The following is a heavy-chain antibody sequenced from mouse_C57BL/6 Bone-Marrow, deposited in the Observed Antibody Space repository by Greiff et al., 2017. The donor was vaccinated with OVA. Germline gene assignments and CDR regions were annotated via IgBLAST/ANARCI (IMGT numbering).Heavy chain of an antibody. CDR2: ISDGGSYT. J-gene: IGHJ2*01. Sequence: EVKLVESGGGLVKPGGSLKLSCAASGFTFSSYAMSWVRQTPEKRLEWVATISDGGSYTYYPDNVKGRVTISRDNAKNNLYLQMSHLKSEDTAMYYCARGWGSSYDYWGQGTTLTVSS. CDR3: ARGWGSSYDY. V-gene: IGHV5-4*03. D-gene: IGHD1-1*01. CDR1: GFTFSSYA.